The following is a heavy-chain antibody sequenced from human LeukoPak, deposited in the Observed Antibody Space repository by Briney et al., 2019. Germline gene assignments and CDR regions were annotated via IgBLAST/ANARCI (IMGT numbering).Heavy chain of an antibody. CDR2: IYTSGST. CDR1: GGSTSSGSYY. V-gene: IGHV4-61*02. J-gene: IGHJ4*02. D-gene: IGHD2-15*01. CDR3: ARLGLPFDY. Sequence: PSETLSLTCTVSGGSTSSGSYYWSWIRQPAGKGLEWIGRIYTSGSTNYNPSLKSRVTISVDTSKNQFSLKLSSVTAADTAVYYCARLGLPFDYWGQGTLVTVSS.